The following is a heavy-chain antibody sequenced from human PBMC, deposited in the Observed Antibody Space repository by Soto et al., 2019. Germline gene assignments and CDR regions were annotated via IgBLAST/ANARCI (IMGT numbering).Heavy chain of an antibody. D-gene: IGHD1-26*01. CDR2: ISSSSSTI. Sequence: GGSLRLSCAASGFTFSSYSMNWVRQAPGKGLGWVSYISSSSSTIYYADSVKGRFTISRDNAKNSLYLQMNSLRDEDTAVYYCARFLSGSYYFQPWGQGTLVTVSS. V-gene: IGHV3-48*02. J-gene: IGHJ1*01. CDR1: GFTFSSYS. CDR3: ARFLSGSYYFQP.